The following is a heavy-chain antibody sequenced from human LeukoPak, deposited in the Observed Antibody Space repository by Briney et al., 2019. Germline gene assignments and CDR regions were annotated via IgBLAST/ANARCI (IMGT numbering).Heavy chain of an antibody. Sequence: GGSLRLSCAASGFTFSSYGMHWVRQAPDKGLEWVAVISYDGSNKYYADSVKGRFTISRDNSKNTLYLQMNSLGAEDTAVYYCAKRRFDYWGQGTLVTVSS. CDR2: ISYDGSNK. J-gene: IGHJ4*02. CDR3: AKRRFDY. CDR1: GFTFSSYG. V-gene: IGHV3-30*18.